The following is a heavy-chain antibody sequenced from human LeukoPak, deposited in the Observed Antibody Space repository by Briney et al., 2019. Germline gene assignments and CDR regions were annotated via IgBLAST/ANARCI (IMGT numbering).Heavy chain of an antibody. CDR2: IKSKTDGGTT. V-gene: IGHV3-15*01. Sequence: GGSLRLSCAASGFTFSSYSMNWVRQAPGKGLEWVGRIKSKTDGGTTDYAAPVKGRFTISRDDSKNTLYLQMNSLKTEDTAVYYCTTGRPLDAFDIWGQGTMVTVSS. CDR3: TTGRPLDAFDI. D-gene: IGHD6-6*01. J-gene: IGHJ3*02. CDR1: GFTFSSYS.